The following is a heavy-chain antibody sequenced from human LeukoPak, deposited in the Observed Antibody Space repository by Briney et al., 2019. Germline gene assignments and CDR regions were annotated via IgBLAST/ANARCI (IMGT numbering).Heavy chain of an antibody. D-gene: IGHD2-2*02. V-gene: IGHV3-49*04. CDR3: TSCSSISCYTFDFDY. J-gene: IGHJ4*02. Sequence: PGRSLRLSCTASGFNFGDYAMSWVRQAPGKGLGWVGFIRSKAYGGTTEYAASVKGRSTISRDDSKSIAYLQMNSLKTEDTAVYYCTSCSSISCYTFDFDYWGQGTLVTVSS. CDR2: IRSKAYGGTT. CDR1: GFNFGDYA.